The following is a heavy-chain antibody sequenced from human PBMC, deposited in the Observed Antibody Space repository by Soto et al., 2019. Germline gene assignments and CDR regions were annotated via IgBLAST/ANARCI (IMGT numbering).Heavy chain of an antibody. V-gene: IGHV4-59*11. CDR1: GDSISSHY. J-gene: IGHJ5*02. Sequence: QVQLHESGPGLVKPSETLSLTCTVSGDSISSHYWSWIRQPPGKGLEWIGHIYHSGGTRYNPSLRSRVTISVDTSKNQFSLKLRSVTAADTAVYYCAKNVAVAGFCLEPWGQGILVNVSA. CDR2: IYHSGGT. CDR3: AKNVAVAGFCLEP. D-gene: IGHD6-19*01.